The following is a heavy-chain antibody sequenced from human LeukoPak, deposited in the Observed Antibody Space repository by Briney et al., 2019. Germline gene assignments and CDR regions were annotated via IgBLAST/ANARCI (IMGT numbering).Heavy chain of an antibody. J-gene: IGHJ6*02. D-gene: IGHD2-2*01. Sequence: GGSLRLSCAASGFTFSSYWMSWVRQAPGKGLEWVANIKQDGSEKYYADSVKGRFTISRDNAKNSLYLQMNSLRAEDTAVYYCARERIVVVPAAPYYYYGMDVWGQGTTVTVSS. V-gene: IGHV3-7*01. CDR3: ARERIVVVPAAPYYYYGMDV. CDR1: GFTFSSYW. CDR2: IKQDGSEK.